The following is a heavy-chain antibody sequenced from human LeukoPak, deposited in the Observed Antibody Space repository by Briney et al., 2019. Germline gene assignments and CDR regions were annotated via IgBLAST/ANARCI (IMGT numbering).Heavy chain of an antibody. V-gene: IGHV4-39*01. CDR2: IYYSGST. CDR3: ARRGSSGWTQYYFDY. CDR1: GGSISSSSYY. J-gene: IGHJ4*02. Sequence: SETLSLTCTVSGGSISSSSYYWGWLRQPPGKGLEWIVSIYYSGSTYYNPSLKGRVTISVDTSKNQFSLKLSSVTAADTAGYYCARRGSSGWTQYYFDYWGQGTLVTVSS. D-gene: IGHD6-19*01.